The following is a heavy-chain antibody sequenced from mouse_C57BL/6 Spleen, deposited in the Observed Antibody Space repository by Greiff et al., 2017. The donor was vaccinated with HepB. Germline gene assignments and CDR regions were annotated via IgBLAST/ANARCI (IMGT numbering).Heavy chain of an antibody. Sequence: EVQLVESGGGLVKPGGSLKLSCAASGFTFSDYGMHWVRQAPEKGLEWVAYISSGSSTIYYADTLKGRFTISRDNAKNTLFLQMTSLRAEDTAMYYCARRVYYYGSSPYAMDYWGQGTSVTVSS. D-gene: IGHD1-1*01. CDR1: GFTFSDYG. J-gene: IGHJ4*01. CDR3: ARRVYYYGSSPYAMDY. V-gene: IGHV5-17*01. CDR2: ISSGSSTI.